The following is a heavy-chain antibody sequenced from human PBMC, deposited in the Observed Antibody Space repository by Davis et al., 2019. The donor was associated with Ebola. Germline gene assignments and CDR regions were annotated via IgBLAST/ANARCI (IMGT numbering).Heavy chain of an antibody. D-gene: IGHD3-22*01. J-gene: IGHJ6*02. Sequence: SVKVSCKASGGTFSSYAISWVRQAPGQGLEWMGRIIPILGIANYAQKFQGRVTITADKSTSTAYMELSSLRSEDTAVYYCAGGIMIVVGYYGMDVWGQGTTVTVSS. V-gene: IGHV1-69*04. CDR1: GGTFSSYA. CDR2: IIPILGIA. CDR3: AGGIMIVVGYYGMDV.